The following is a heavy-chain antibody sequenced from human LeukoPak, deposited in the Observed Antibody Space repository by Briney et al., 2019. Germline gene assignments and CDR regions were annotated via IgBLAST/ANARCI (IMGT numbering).Heavy chain of an antibody. D-gene: IGHD1-26*01. CDR2: IYPGDSDT. CDR3: AGWDVHGAEYFHH. CDR1: GYNFTKYW. J-gene: IGHJ1*01. Sequence: GESLKISCKGSGYNFTKYWIGWVRQMPGKGLEWMGIIYPGDSDTRYSPSFQGQATISADKSVSTAYLQWNSLKASDTAMYYCAGWDVHGAEYFHHWGQGTLVTVPS. V-gene: IGHV5-51*01.